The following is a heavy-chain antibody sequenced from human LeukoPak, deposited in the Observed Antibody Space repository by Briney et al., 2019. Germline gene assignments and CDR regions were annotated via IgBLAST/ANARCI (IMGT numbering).Heavy chain of an antibody. CDR1: GFTCSSYT. CDR2: ISYDGSNT. V-gene: IGHV3-30-3*01. D-gene: IGHD6-25*01. CDR3: AREPAANTDFDY. J-gene: IGHJ4*02. Sequence: PGGSLTLSAAASGFTCSSYTMHWVRQAPGKGLEGVAVISYDGSNTYYADCVKGRFTISRDNSKNTLYLQMNSLRADDTAVYYCAREPAANTDFDYWGQGTLVIVSS.